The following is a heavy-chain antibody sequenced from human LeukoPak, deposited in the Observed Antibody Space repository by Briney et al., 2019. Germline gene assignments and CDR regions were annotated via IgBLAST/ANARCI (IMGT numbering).Heavy chain of an antibody. D-gene: IGHD7-27*01. Sequence: KPSETLSLTCAVSGYSISSGYYWGWIRQPPGKGLEWIGSIYHSGSTYYNPSLKSRVTISVGTSKNQFSLKLSSVTAADTAVYYCARRNWGDYWGQGTLVTVSS. J-gene: IGHJ4*02. CDR1: GYSISSGYY. V-gene: IGHV4-38-2*01. CDR2: IYHSGST. CDR3: ARRNWGDY.